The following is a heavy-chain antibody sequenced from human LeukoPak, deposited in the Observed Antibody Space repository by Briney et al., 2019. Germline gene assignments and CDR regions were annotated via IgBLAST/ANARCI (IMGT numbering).Heavy chain of an antibody. CDR1: GGSISSYY. J-gene: IGHJ4*02. D-gene: IGHD6-19*01. CDR3: ARGLEYSSGWAFDY. Sequence: PSKTLSLTCTVSGGSISSYYWSWIRQPPGKGLEWIGYIYYSGSTNYNPSLKSRVTISVDTSKNQFSLKLSSVTAADTAVYYCARGLEYSSGWAFDYWGQGTLVTVSS. CDR2: IYYSGST. V-gene: IGHV4-59*12.